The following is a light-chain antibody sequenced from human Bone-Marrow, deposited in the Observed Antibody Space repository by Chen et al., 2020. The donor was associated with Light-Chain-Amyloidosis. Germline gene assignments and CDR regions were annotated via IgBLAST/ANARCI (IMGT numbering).Light chain of an antibody. CDR2: EVT. CDR3: SSYTITNTLV. CDR1: SSDFGGDNH. J-gene: IGLJ1*01. Sequence: QSALTQPASGSGPPGKSITISCTGTSSDFGGDNHVSWYQQPPDKAPKLMIYEVTNRPSWVPDRFAGSKSDNTASLTISGLQTEDEADYFCSSYTITNTLVFGSGTRVTVL. V-gene: IGLV2-14*01.